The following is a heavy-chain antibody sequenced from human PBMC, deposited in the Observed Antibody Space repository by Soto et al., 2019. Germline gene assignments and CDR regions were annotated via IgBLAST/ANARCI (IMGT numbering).Heavy chain of an antibody. Sequence: PGGSLRLSCAASGFTFSNAWMNWVRQAPGKGLEWVGRIKSKTDGGTTDYAAPVKGRFTISRDDSKNTLYLQMNSLKTEDTAVYYCTTDPVTMIVVVPSSGWGQGTLVIVSS. CDR3: TTDPVTMIVVVPSSG. V-gene: IGHV3-15*07. CDR2: IKSKTDGGTT. D-gene: IGHD3-22*01. CDR1: GFTFSNAW. J-gene: IGHJ4*02.